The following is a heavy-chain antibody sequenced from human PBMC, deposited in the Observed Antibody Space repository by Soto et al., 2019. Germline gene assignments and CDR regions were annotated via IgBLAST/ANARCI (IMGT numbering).Heavy chain of an antibody. D-gene: IGHD3-22*01. CDR2: IIPIFGTA. CDR3: ASGPNYYDSTPSRDYYYYGMDV. J-gene: IGHJ6*02. V-gene: IGHV1-69*13. Sequence: SVKVSCKASGGTFSSYAISWVRQAPGQGLEWMGGIIPIFGTANYAQKFQGRVTITADESTSTAYMELSSLRSEDTAVYYCASGPNYYDSTPSRDYYYYGMDVWGQGTTVTVSS. CDR1: GGTFSSYA.